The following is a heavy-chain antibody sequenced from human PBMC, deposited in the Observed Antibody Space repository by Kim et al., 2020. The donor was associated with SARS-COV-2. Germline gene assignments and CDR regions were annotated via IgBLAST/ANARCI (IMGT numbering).Heavy chain of an antibody. J-gene: IGHJ4*02. CDR3: AKNSGWYPSAVDY. D-gene: IGHD6-19*01. Sequence: GGSLRLSCAASGFTFSSYAMNWVRQAPGKGLEWVSAISGSGGSTYYADSVKGRFTISRDNSKNTLYLQMNSLRAEDTAVYSCAKNSGWYPSAVDYWGQGTLGTVSS. V-gene: IGHV3-23*01. CDR2: ISGSGGST. CDR1: GFTFSSYA.